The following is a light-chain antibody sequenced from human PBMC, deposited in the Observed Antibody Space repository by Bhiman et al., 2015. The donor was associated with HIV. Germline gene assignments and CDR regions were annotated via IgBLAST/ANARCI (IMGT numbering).Light chain of an antibody. V-gene: IGLV2-14*03. J-gene: IGLJ7*01. Sequence: QSALTQPASVSGSPGQSITISCTGTSSDVGGYNYVSWYQQHPGKAPKLMIYDVSNRPSGISNRFSGSKSGNTASLTISALQAEDEADYYCSSYTSSSTLAVFGGGTQLTVL. CDR1: SSDVGGYNY. CDR3: SSYTSSSTLAV. CDR2: DVS.